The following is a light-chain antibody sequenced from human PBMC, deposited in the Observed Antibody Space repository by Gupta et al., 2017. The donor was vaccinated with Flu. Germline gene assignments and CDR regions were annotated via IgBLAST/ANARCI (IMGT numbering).Light chain of an antibody. V-gene: IGKV3-20*01. Sequence: EIVLTQSPGTLSLSPGERVTLSCRASQTISNNYLAWYQQNPGQAPRLLLYGASSRATGIPDRFSGSGSGTDFTLTITRLEPEDFAVYYCQQYGTSALYTFGQGTKLEI. CDR1: QTISNNY. CDR2: GAS. J-gene: IGKJ2*01. CDR3: QQYGTSALYT.